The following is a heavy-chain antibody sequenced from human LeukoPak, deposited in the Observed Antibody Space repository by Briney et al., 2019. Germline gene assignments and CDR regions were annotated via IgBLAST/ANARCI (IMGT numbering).Heavy chain of an antibody. CDR2: ISWNSGSI. CDR1: GFTFDDYA. J-gene: IGHJ3*02. CDR3: AKDRGSGWGSVAFDI. V-gene: IGHV3-9*01. D-gene: IGHD7-27*01. Sequence: GGSLRLSCAASGFTFDDYAMHWVRQAPGKGLEWVPGISWNSGSIGYADSVKGRFTISRDNAKNSLYLQMNSLRAEDTALYYCAKDRGSGWGSVAFDIWGQGTMVTVSS.